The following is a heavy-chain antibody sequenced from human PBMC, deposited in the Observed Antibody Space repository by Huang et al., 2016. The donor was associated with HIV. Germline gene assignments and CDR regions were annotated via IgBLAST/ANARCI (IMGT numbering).Heavy chain of an antibody. D-gene: IGHD5-18*01. V-gene: IGHV1-69*01. Sequence: QVQLVQSEAEVKKPGSSVKVSCKASGGTFSTFGLSWVRQASRRGLEWMAVIIPIFNTTYSAQKFQGRVTLTADESTNTASMELNSLTFEDTAVYYCARPSDAAMIRDYYYPMDVWGQGTTVTVS. CDR2: IIPIFNTT. CDR3: ARPSDAAMIRDYYYPMDV. J-gene: IGHJ6*02. CDR1: GGTFSTFG.